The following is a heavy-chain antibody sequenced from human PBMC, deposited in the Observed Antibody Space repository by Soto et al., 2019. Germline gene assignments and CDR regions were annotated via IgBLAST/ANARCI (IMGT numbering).Heavy chain of an antibody. D-gene: IGHD6-19*01. Sequence: SETLSLTCAVYGGSFSGYYWSWIRQPPGKGLGWIGYIYYSGSTNYNPSLKSRVTMSVDTSKNQFSLKLSSVTAADTAVYYCARRVRVAGKGSHNDALDIWGQGTMVTVSS. J-gene: IGHJ3*02. CDR2: IYYSGST. CDR1: GGSFSGYY. CDR3: ARRVRVAGKGSHNDALDI. V-gene: IGHV4-59*08.